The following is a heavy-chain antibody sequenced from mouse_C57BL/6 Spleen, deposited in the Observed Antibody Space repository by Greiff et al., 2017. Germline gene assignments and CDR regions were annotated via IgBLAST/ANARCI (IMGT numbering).Heavy chain of an antibody. CDR1: GYTFTDYY. V-gene: IGHV1-76*01. D-gene: IGHD2-3*01. J-gene: IGHJ4*01. CDR2: IYPGSGNT. Sequence: QVQLQQSGAELVRPGASVKLSCKASGYTFTDYYINWVKQRPGQGLEWIARIYPGSGNTYYNEKFKGKATLTAEKSSSTAYMQLSSLTSEDSAVYFGARSWLLLAMDYWGQGTSVTVSS. CDR3: ARSWLLLAMDY.